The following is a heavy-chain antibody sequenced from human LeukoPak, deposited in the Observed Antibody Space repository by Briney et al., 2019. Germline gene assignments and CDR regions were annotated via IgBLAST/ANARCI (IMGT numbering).Heavy chain of an antibody. CDR1: GGSISPYY. V-gene: IGHV4-59*08. J-gene: IGHJ4*02. Sequence: SETLSLTCTVSGGSISPYYWVWIRQPPGKGLEWIGYIYYTGNTNYNPSLKSRVIMSLDTSKNQFSLNLNSMTAADTAVYYCARHSYSGYDRLFDYWGQGTLVTVS. CDR3: ARHSYSGYDRLFDY. D-gene: IGHD5-12*01. CDR2: IYYTGNT.